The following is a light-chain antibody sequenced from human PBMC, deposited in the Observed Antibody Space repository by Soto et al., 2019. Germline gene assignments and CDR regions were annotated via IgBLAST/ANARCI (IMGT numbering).Light chain of an antibody. CDR1: QSVSNN. CDR3: QQYNNWPWT. V-gene: IGKV3-15*01. Sequence: EVVLTQSPSTLSLSTGERATLSCRASQSVSNNLAWYQLKPGQAPRIVSYGATTRATGIPARFSGSGSGTEFTLTISSLQSEDFAVYYCQQYNNWPWTFAQGTKVDIK. J-gene: IGKJ1*01. CDR2: GAT.